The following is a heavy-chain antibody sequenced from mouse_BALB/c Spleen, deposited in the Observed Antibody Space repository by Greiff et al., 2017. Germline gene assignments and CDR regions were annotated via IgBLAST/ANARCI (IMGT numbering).Heavy chain of an antibody. Sequence: VQLQQSGPDLVAPSQSLSITCTVSGFSLTSYGVHWVRQPPGKGLEWLVVIWSDGSTTYNSALKSRLSISKDNSKSQVFLKMNSLQTDDTAMYYCAREATATGAMDYWGQGTSVTVSS. J-gene: IGHJ4*01. V-gene: IGHV2-6-2*01. CDR2: IWSDGST. D-gene: IGHD1-2*01. CDR1: GFSLTSYG. CDR3: AREATATGAMDY.